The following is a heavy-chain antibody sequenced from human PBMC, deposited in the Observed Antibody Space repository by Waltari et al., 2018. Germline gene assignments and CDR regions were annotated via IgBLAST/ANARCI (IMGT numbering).Heavy chain of an antibody. V-gene: IGHV1-18*01. Sequence: QLQLVQSAVEVQKPGASVKVSCKASGDSFNNIRLTWLRQAPGQGPEWLGWISVYDRITDYTQKVQGRVTLTTDSSATTAYLEPRSLRSDDTAVYYCARDLGLGELINTFDVWGQGTMVTVSS. CDR2: ISVYDRIT. CDR3: ARDLGLGELINTFDV. CDR1: GDSFNNIR. D-gene: IGHD3-16*01. J-gene: IGHJ3*01.